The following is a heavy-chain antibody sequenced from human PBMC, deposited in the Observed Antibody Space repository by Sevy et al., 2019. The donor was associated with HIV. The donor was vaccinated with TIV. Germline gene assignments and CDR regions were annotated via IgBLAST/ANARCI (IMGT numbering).Heavy chain of an antibody. D-gene: IGHD6-19*01. J-gene: IGHJ6*02. Sequence: ASVKVSCKASGGTFSSYAINWVRQAPGQGLEWMGGIIPIFGTANYAQKFQGRVTITADESTSTAYMELSSLRSEDTAVYYCARIAVAGHPDYYYGMDVWGQGTTVTVSS. CDR2: IIPIFGTA. CDR1: GGTFSSYA. V-gene: IGHV1-69*13. CDR3: ARIAVAGHPDYYYGMDV.